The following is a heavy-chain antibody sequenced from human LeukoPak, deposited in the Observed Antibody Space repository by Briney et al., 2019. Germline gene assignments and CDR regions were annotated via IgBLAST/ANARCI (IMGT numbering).Heavy chain of an antibody. CDR1: GYTFTRYV. CDR2: INSNSGNT. Sequence: ASVKVSCKASGYTFTRYVINWVRQATGQRLEWMGWINSNSGNTGYAQKVQGRGTMTRNTSISTAYMELSSLRSEDTAVYYCARGRAKSYYYMYVWGKGTTVTVSS. J-gene: IGHJ6*03. V-gene: IGHV1-8*01. CDR3: ARGRAKSYYYMYV.